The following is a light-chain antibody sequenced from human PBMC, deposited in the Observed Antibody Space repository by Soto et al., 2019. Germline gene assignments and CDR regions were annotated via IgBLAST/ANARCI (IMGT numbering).Light chain of an antibody. V-gene: IGLV2-14*01. CDR1: SSDVGGYNY. CDR2: EVS. CDR3: RSYTSSSTLDV. J-gene: IGLJ1*01. Sequence: QSALTQPASVSGSPGQTVTISCTGTSSDVGGYNYVSWYQQHPGKAPKLMIYEVSNRPSGVSNRFSGSKSGNTASLTISVLHAEDEADYYCRSYTSSSTLDVFGTGTKVTVL.